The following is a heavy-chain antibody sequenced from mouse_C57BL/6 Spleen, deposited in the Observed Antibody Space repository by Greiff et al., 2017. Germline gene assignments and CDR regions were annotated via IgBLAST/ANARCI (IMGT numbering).Heavy chain of an antibody. CDR3: ARGYDGYYWFAY. CDR1: GYTFTSYW. V-gene: IGHV1-59*01. CDR2: IDPSDSYT. Sequence: VQLQQPGAELVRPGTSVKLSCKASGYTFTSYWMHWVKQRPGQGLEWIGVIDPSDSYTNYNQKFKGKATLTVDTSSSTAYMQLSSLTSEDSAVYYCARGYDGYYWFAYWGQGTLVTVSA. J-gene: IGHJ3*01. D-gene: IGHD2-3*01.